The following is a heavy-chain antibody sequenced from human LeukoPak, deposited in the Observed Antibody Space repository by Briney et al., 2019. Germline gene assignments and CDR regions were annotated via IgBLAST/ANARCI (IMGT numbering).Heavy chain of an antibody. Sequence: GGSLRLSCAASGFTFSTYAMSWVRQAPGKGLEWVSTISDSGANTYYADSVRGRFTISRDNSKNTLYLQKNGLRADDTAIYYYAKSMTLQWRGFFDLWGRGTHVTVSS. CDR3: AKSMTLQWRGFFDL. V-gene: IGHV3-23*01. D-gene: IGHD6-19*01. CDR2: ISDSGANT. CDR1: GFTFSTYA. J-gene: IGHJ2*01.